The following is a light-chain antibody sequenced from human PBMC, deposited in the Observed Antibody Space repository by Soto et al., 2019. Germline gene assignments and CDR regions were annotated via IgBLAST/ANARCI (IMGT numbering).Light chain of an antibody. Sequence: QSALTQPASVSGSPGQSITISCTGTSSDVGGYNYVSWYQQHQGKAPKLLIYEVTNRPSGVSDRFSGSKSGYTASLTISGLQAEDEADYYCSSYTSSDSYVVLGGGTQLTVL. J-gene: IGLJ2*01. CDR2: EVT. CDR3: SSYTSSDSYVV. V-gene: IGLV2-14*01. CDR1: SSDVGGYNY.